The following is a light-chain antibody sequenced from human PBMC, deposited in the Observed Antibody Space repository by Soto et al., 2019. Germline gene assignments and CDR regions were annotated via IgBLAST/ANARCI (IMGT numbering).Light chain of an antibody. Sequence: QSVLTQPPSVSGAPGQRVTISCTGSSSNIGAHYDVHWYQQFPGTAPRLLIYGYTNRPSGVPDRFSGSKSGTSASLAITGLRAAEEADNNCRPFDSGLGGWVFGGGPSSPS. J-gene: IGLJ3*02. CDR1: SSNIGAHYD. CDR2: GYT. V-gene: IGLV1-40*01. CDR3: RPFDSGLGGWV.